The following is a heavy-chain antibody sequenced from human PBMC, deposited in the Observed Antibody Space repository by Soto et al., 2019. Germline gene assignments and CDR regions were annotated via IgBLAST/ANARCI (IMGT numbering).Heavy chain of an antibody. Sequence: SVKVSCKASGGTFSSYAISWVRQAPGQGLEWMGGIIPIFGTANYAQKFQGRVTITADESTSTAYMELSSLRSEDTAVYYCARAYCSSTSYYHYGMDVWGQGTTVTVSS. V-gene: IGHV1-69*13. CDR3: ARAYCSSTSYYHYGMDV. CDR2: IIPIFGTA. J-gene: IGHJ6*02. D-gene: IGHD2-2*01. CDR1: GGTFSSYA.